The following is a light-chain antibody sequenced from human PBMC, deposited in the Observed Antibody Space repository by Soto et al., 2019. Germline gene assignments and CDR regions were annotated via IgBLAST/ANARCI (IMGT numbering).Light chain of an antibody. CDR3: QQINSSPFT. J-gene: IGKJ4*01. Sequence: DIQLTQYPSFLSASVGDRLTITCRASQDIRSSLAWYQQKPGKAPNLLIYTVSTLQSGVPSRFSGSISGTEFTLTIISLQPEDFATYYCQQINSSPFTFVGGTKVEI. V-gene: IGKV1-9*01. CDR1: QDIRSS. CDR2: TVS.